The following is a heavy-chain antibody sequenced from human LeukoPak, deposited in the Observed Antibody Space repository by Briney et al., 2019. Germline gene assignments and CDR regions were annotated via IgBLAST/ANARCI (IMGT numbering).Heavy chain of an antibody. CDR3: ARGRYSSSPEYFDY. CDR2: MYYSGST. J-gene: IGHJ4*02. V-gene: IGHV4-39*01. Sequence: SETLSLTCTVSGGSISSSYFYWDWIRQPPGKGLEWIGSMYYSGSTYYNPSLKSRVTISVDTSKNQFSLKLSSVTAADTAVYYCARGRYSSSPEYFDYWGQGTLVTVSS. D-gene: IGHD6-6*01. CDR1: GGSISSSYFY.